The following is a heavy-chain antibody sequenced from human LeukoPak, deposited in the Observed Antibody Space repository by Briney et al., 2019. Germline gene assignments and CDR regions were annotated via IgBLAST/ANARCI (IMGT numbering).Heavy chain of an antibody. Sequence: GGSLRLSCAASGFTFSSYSMNWVRQAPGKGLEWVSSISSSSSYIYYADSVKGRFTISRDNAKNSLYLQMNSLRAEDTAVYYCARDGGFLEWLPVYWGQGTLVTVSS. V-gene: IGHV3-21*01. D-gene: IGHD3-3*01. CDR3: ARDGGFLEWLPVY. CDR1: GFTFSSYS. CDR2: ISSSSSYI. J-gene: IGHJ4*02.